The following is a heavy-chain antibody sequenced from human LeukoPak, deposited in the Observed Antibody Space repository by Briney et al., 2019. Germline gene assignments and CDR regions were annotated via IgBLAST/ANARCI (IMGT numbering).Heavy chain of an antibody. CDR2: IYSSGST. Sequence: SETPSLTCTVSGGSISSGSYHWSWIRQPAGKGLEWIGRIYSSGSTNYNPSLKSRVTISVDTSKNQFSLKLSSVTAADTAVYYCAGGVVWFGEDYWGQGTLVTVSS. CDR1: GGSISSGSYH. J-gene: IGHJ4*02. V-gene: IGHV4-61*02. D-gene: IGHD3-10*01. CDR3: AGGVVWFGEDY.